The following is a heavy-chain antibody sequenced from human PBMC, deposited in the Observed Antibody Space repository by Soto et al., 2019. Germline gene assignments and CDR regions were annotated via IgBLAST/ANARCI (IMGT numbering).Heavy chain of an antibody. J-gene: IGHJ4*02. D-gene: IGHD2-2*03. CDR2: ISGSGGST. V-gene: IGHV3-23*01. Sequence: GGSLRLSCAASGFTFSSYAMSWVRQAPGKGLEWVSAISGSGGSTYYADSVKGRFTISRDNSKNTLYLQMNSLRAEDTAVYYCAKVGYCSSTSCSKGYYYGSGSSRPFDYWGQGTLVTVSS. CDR1: GFTFSSYA. CDR3: AKVGYCSSTSCSKGYYYGSGSSRPFDY.